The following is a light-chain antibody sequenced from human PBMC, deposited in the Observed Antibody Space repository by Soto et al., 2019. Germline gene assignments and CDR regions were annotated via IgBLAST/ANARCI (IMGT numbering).Light chain of an antibody. CDR1: QSLLDSDDGNTY. CDR2: TVS. CDR3: MQRIEFPYT. J-gene: IGKJ2*01. V-gene: IGKV2-40*01. Sequence: DIVMTQTPLSLPVTPGEPASISCRSSQSLLDSDDGNTYLDWYLQKPGQSPQLLIHTVSYRASGVPDRFTGSGSGTDFTLKISTVEAEDVGLYYCMQRIEFPYTFGQGTKLEIK.